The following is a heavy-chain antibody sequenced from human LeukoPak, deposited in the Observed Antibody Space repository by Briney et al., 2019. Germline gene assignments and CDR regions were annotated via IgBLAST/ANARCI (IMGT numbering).Heavy chain of an antibody. J-gene: IGHJ5*02. CDR3: ARGGGYYDSSGSWFDWFDP. CDR1: GGSISSHY. V-gene: IGHV4-59*11. D-gene: IGHD3-22*01. CDR2: IYYSGST. Sequence: PSETLSLTCTVSGGSISSHYWSWIRQPPGKGLEWIGYIYYSGSTNYNPSLKSRVTISVDTSKNQFSLKLSSVTAADTAVYYCARGGGYYDSSGSWFDWFDPWGQGTLVTVSS.